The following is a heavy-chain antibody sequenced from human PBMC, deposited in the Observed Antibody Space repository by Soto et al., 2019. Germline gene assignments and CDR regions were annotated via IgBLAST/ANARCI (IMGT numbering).Heavy chain of an antibody. D-gene: IGHD3-9*01. CDR1: GGSISSSNW. CDR2: IYHSGST. J-gene: IGHJ6*02. CDR3: ARVNRGRYFDWLSHAYYYYGMDV. Sequence: SETLSLTCAVSGGSISSSNWWSWVRQPPGKGLEWIGEIYHSGSTNYNPSLKSRATISVDKSKNQFSLKLSSVTAADTAVYYCARVNRGRYFDWLSHAYYYYGMDVWGQGTTVTVSS. V-gene: IGHV4-4*02.